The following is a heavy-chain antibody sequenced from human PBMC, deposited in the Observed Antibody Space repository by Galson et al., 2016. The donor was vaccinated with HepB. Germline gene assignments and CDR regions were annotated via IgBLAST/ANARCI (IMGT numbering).Heavy chain of an antibody. D-gene: IGHD3-3*02. CDR3: ARVHLSHGMDV. CDR2: IRNKANSYTT. Sequence: SLRLSCAASGFTFSDHYMDWVRQAPGKGLEWVGRIRNKANSYTTEYAASVKGRFTISRDDSKNSLYLQMNSLKTDDTAVYYCARVHLSHGMDVWGKGTTVTVSS. J-gene: IGHJ6*04. CDR1: GFTFSDHY. V-gene: IGHV3-72*01.